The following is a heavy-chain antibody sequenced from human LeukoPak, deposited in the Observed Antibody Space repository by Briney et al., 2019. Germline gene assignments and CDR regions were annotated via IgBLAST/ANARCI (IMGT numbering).Heavy chain of an antibody. V-gene: IGHV3-21*01. D-gene: IGHD1-1*01. J-gene: IGHJ4*02. CDR2: ISASGSYI. CDR1: GITFGNYR. CDR3: ARDSPGTTASDY. Sequence: GSLRISCGASGITFGNYRVKRVRQASGKGLEWVSSISASGSYIYYADSLKGRFTISRDNTKNSLFLQMNSLRAEDTAVYYCARDSPGTTASDYWGQGTLVTVSS.